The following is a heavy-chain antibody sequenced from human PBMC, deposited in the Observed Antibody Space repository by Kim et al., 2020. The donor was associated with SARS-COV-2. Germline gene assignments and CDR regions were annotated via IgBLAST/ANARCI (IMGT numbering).Heavy chain of an antibody. J-gene: IGHJ4*02. CDR1: GFSVSNDW. V-gene: IGHV3-74*01. D-gene: IGHD3-10*01. CDR3: SRATFGSRDY. Sequence: GGSLRLSCVGSGFSVSNDWMHWVRQAPGKGLEWVSRINEDGSRTDHSDSVKGRFSISKDNAKNTLYLQMNSLRAEDSAVYYCSRATFGSRDYWGQGILVT. CDR2: INEDGSRT.